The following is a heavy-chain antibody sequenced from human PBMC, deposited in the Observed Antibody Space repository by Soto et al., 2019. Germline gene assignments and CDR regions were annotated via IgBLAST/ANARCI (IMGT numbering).Heavy chain of an antibody. D-gene: IGHD3-16*02. V-gene: IGHV1-8*02. J-gene: IGHJ5*02. Sequence: QVQLVQSGAEVKKPGASVKVSCRASGYSFATYDINWVRQAVGQGPEWIGWMNHNSENTGYAQKFKGRVTLTRDASITTVFLELTSLASEDTVVYYCARGNPPHWENYPRFDLWGQGSLVTVTS. CDR2: MNHNSENT. CDR1: GYSFATYD. CDR3: ARGNPPHWENYPRFDL.